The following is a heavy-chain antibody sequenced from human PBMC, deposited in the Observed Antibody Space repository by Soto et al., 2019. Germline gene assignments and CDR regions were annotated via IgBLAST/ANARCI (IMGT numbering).Heavy chain of an antibody. CDR3: AKERSGGLVDY. J-gene: IGHJ4*02. CDR1: GFSFSTYG. CDR2: ISYDGSDE. Sequence: ESGGGVVPPGGSLRLSCAASGFSFSTYGLHWVRQAPGRGLEWVAVISYDGSDEYYTDSVQGRFTVSRDNPKNTLYLQMNSLRTEDTAVYYCAKERSGGLVDYWGQGTLVIVSS. V-gene: IGHV3-30*18. D-gene: IGHD3-16*01.